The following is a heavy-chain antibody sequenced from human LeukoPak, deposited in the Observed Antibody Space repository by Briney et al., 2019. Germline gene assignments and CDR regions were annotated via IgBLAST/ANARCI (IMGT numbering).Heavy chain of an antibody. J-gene: IGHJ5*02. Sequence: SETLSLTCTVSGGSISSFYWSWIRQPPGRGLEWIEYIYYSGTTNYNPSLKSRVTISVDTSKDQFSLKLSSVTAADTAVYYCARRIAAAGWFDPWGQGTLATVSS. CDR1: GGSISSFY. CDR3: ARRIAAAGWFDP. V-gene: IGHV4-59*08. D-gene: IGHD6-13*01. CDR2: IYYSGTT.